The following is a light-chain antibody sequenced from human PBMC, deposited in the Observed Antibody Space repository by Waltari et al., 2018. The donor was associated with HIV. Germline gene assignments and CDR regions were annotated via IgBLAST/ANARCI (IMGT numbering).Light chain of an antibody. CDR3: QQYHTSWT. J-gene: IGKJ1*01. CDR2: WAS. Sequence: VLTQSPASLAVSLGERATINCKSSQHVLYNSDNKNYLAWYQNKPGQPPNLLISWASTRESGVPDRFSGSGSGTDFTLTISSLQAEDVAIYYCQQYHTSWTFGQGTKVEIK. V-gene: IGKV4-1*01. CDR1: QHVLYNSDNKNY.